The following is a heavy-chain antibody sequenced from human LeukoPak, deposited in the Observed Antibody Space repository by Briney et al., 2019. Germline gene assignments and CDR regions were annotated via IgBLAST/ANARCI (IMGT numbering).Heavy chain of an antibody. D-gene: IGHD6-19*01. V-gene: IGHV3-74*01. CDR1: GFTFSRYF. J-gene: IGHJ4*01. CDR3: AKDAKGTGWYHY. CDR2: IGSDGSSA. Sequence: GGSLRLSCAASGFTFSRYFLHWVRQGPGKGLVWVSRIGSDGSSASSADSVKGRFTISRDNAKNTVFLQMYSLRAEDTAIYYCAKDAKGTGWYHYWGQGTQVTVSS.